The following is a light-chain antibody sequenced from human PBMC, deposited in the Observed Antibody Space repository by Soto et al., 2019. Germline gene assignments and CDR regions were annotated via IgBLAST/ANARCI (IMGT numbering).Light chain of an antibody. V-gene: IGKV1-9*01. CDR3: QQLNSYPIT. Sequence: DIQMTQSPSSLSASVGDRVTITCRASQGISSYLAWYQQKPGKAPKLLIYAASTLQSGVPSRFSGSGSGTEFTLTSSSLQPEDFATYYCQQLNSYPITFGGGTKVDIK. CDR2: AAS. CDR1: QGISSY. J-gene: IGKJ4*01.